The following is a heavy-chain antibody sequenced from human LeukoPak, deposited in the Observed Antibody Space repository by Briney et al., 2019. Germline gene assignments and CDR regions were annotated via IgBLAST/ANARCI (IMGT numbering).Heavy chain of an antibody. J-gene: IGHJ6*03. Sequence: SETLSLTCTVSGGSISSGSYYWSWIRQPAGKGLEWIGRIYTSGGTNYNPSLKSRVTISVDTSKNQFSLKLSSVTAADTAVYYCARGSEYSSSWEYYYYYMDVWGKGTTVTVSS. CDR2: IYTSGGT. D-gene: IGHD6-6*01. V-gene: IGHV4-61*02. CDR3: ARGSEYSSSWEYYYYYMDV. CDR1: GGSISSGSYY.